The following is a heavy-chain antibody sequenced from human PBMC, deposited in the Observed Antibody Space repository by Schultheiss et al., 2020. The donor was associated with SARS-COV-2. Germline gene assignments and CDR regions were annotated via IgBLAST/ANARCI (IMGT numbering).Heavy chain of an antibody. V-gene: IGHV3-11*04. CDR2: ISSSGSTI. CDR3: ARRDSGSFHVEYFQH. Sequence: GGSLRLSCAASGFTFSDYYMSWIRQAPGKGLEWVSYISSSGSTIYYADSVKGRFTISRDNAKNSLYLQMNSLRDEDTAVYYCARRDSGSFHVEYFQHWGQGTLVTVSS. D-gene: IGHD1-26*01. CDR1: GFTFSDYY. J-gene: IGHJ1*01.